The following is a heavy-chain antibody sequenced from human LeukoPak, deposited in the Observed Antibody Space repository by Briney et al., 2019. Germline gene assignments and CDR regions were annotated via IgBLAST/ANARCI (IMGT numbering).Heavy chain of an antibody. CDR1: GFSVSTYY. V-gene: IGHV3-53*01. J-gene: IGHJ4*02. CDR2: IHSGGTT. D-gene: IGHD1-26*01. Sequence: GTSLRLSCAASGFSVSTYYMIWVRQAPGKGLEWVSVIHSGGTTHYADSVKGRFTISRDNYKNTLYLQMNSLRAEDTAVYYCARVVYSGSYHVGESDYWGQGTLVTVSS. CDR3: ARVVYSGSYHVGESDY.